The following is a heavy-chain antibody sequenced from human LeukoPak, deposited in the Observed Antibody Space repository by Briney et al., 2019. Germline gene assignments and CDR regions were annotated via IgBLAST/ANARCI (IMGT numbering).Heavy chain of an antibody. V-gene: IGHV3-11*03. J-gene: IGHJ4*02. CDR2: ISSSSGYT. Sequence: PGGSLRLSCAASGFTLSDYYMSWIRQAPGKGLEWVSYISSSSGYTKYADSVKGRFTISRDNAKNSLYLQMNSLRAEDTAVYYCAKTPVLLTGYSYYFDYWGQGTLVTVSS. CDR1: GFTLSDYY. CDR3: AKTPVLLTGYSYYFDY. D-gene: IGHD3-9*01.